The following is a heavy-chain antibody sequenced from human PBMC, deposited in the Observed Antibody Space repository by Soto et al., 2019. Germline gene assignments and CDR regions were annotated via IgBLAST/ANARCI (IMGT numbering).Heavy chain of an antibody. V-gene: IGHV3-30-3*01. CDR3: ARTPIPNSSGWLYFDY. CDR2: ISYDGSNK. Sequence: QVQLVESGGGVVQPGRSLRLSCAASGFTFSSYAMHWVRQAPGKGLEWVAVISYDGSNKYYADSVKGRFTISRDNSKNTLYLQMNSLRAEDTAVYYCARTPIPNSSGWLYFDYWGQGTLVTVSS. D-gene: IGHD6-19*01. J-gene: IGHJ4*02. CDR1: GFTFSSYA.